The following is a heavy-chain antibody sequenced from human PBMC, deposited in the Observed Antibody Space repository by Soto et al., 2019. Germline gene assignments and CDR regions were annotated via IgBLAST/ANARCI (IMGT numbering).Heavy chain of an antibody. CDR1: GYTFTSYA. V-gene: IGHV1-3*01. J-gene: IGHJ6*03. D-gene: IGHD6-19*01. CDR2: INAGNGNT. Sequence: ASVKVSCKASGYTFTSYAMHWVRQAPGKRLEWMGWINAGNGNTKYSQKFQGRVTITRDTSASTAYMELSSLRSEDTAVYYCARIYSGVIHKATYYMDVWGKGTTVTVSS. CDR3: ARIYSGVIHKATYYMDV.